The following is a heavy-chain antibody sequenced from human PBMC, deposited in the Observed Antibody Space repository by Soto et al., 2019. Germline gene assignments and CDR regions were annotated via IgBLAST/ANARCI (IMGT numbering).Heavy chain of an antibody. D-gene: IGHD6-19*01. Sequence: SETLSLTCTASGGSISSYYWSWIRQPPGKGLEWIGYIYYSGSTNYNPSLKSLVTISVDTSKNQFSLKLSSVTAADTAVYYCARAHHGYSSGWTGGYYFDYWGQGTLVTVS. V-gene: IGHV4-59*08. CDR1: GGSISSYY. CDR3: ARAHHGYSSGWTGGYYFDY. CDR2: IYYSGST. J-gene: IGHJ4*02.